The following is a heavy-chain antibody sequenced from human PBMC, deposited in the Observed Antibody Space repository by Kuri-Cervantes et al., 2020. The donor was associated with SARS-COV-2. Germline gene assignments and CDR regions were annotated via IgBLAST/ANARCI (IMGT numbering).Heavy chain of an antibody. D-gene: IGHD3-10*01. Sequence: KVSCKGSGYSFTSYWIGWVRQMPGKGLEWMGIIYPGDFDTRYSPSFQGQVTISADESISTAYLQWSSLKASDTAMYYCARRRFGELSVHWFDPWGQGTLVTVSS. V-gene: IGHV5-51*01. CDR1: GYSFTSYW. CDR2: IYPGDFDT. CDR3: ARRRFGELSVHWFDP. J-gene: IGHJ5*02.